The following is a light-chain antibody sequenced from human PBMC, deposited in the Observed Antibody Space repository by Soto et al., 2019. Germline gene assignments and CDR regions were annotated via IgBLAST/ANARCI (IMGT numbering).Light chain of an antibody. CDR1: QGVSSY. V-gene: IGKV3D-11*01. J-gene: IGKJ4*01. Sequence: EIELTQSPATLSLSPGERATLSCRASQGVSSYLAWYQQKPGQAPRLLIYDASNRATGIPARVSGSGPGTDFTLTISSLEPEDFAVYYCQQRSNWLTFGGGTKVEIK. CDR2: DAS. CDR3: QQRSNWLT.